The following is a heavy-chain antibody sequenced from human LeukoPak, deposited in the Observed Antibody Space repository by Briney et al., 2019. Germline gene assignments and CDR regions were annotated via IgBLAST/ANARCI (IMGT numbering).Heavy chain of an antibody. CDR1: GYSISSGYY. D-gene: IGHD3-22*01. CDR3: ASGGTAVVMALTYYFDN. CDR2: IYHTGST. V-gene: IGHV4-38-2*01. J-gene: IGHJ4*02. Sequence: SETLSLTCAVSGYSISSGYYWGWIRQPPGKGLEWIGSIYHTGSTYYNPSLQSRVTISLDSPKNRFSLKLTSVTAADTAVYYCASGGTAVVMALTYYFDNWAQGTPLTVSS.